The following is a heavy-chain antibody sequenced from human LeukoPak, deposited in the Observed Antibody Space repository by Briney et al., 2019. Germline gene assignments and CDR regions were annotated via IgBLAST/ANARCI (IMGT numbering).Heavy chain of an antibody. CDR2: ISDSGGST. J-gene: IGHJ1*01. V-gene: IGHV3-23*01. D-gene: IGHD6-6*01. CDR3: AKDLTSSSTRPDS. CDR1: GFTFSNYA. Sequence: PGGSLRLSCAASGFTFSNYAMSWVRHAPGKGLEWVSAISDSGGSTYYADSVKGRFTISRDNSKNTLSLQMNSLRAEDTAVYYCAKDLTSSSTRPDSWGQGTLVTVSS.